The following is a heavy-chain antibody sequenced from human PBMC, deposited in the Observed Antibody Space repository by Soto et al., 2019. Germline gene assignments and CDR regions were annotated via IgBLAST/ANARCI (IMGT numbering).Heavy chain of an antibody. D-gene: IGHD3-3*01. V-gene: IGHV1-2*02. CDR3: AKDPYDFWSGYAQNWFDP. J-gene: IGHJ5*02. CDR1: GYTFTGYY. Sequence: ASVKVSCKASGYTFTGYYMHWVRQAPGQGLEWMGWINPNSGGTNYAQKFQGRVTMTRDTSISTAYMELSRLRSDDTAVYYCAKDPYDFWSGYAQNWFDPWGQGTLVTVSS. CDR2: INPNSGGT.